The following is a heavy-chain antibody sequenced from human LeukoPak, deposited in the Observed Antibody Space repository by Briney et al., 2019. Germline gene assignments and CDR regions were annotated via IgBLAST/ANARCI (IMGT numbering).Heavy chain of an antibody. CDR2: IYHSGST. Sequence: SETLSLTCTVSGYSISSGYYRGWIRQPPGKGLEWIGSIYHSGSTSYNPSLKSRVTISVDTSKNQFSLKLSSVTAADTAVYYCARGLAVDHKIKDYWGQGTLVTVSS. J-gene: IGHJ4*02. CDR1: GYSISSGYY. CDR3: ARGLAVDHKIKDY. V-gene: IGHV4-38-2*02. D-gene: IGHD6-19*01.